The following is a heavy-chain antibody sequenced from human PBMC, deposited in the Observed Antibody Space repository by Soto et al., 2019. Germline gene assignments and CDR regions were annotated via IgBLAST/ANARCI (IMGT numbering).Heavy chain of an antibody. V-gene: IGHV4-39*01. CDR1: GYSMSSSDYY. D-gene: IGHD6-19*01. CDR3: ARRTVNIRTFYSGLTTHCFDY. Sequence: SETLSLTCAVSGYSMSSSDYYWGWIRQPPGKGLEWIGSIYYSGSTYYNPSLQSRVAISVDTSKNQFSLKLKSVTAADTAIYYCARRTVNIRTFYSGLTTHCFDYWGQGAPVTVSS. CDR2: IYYSGST. J-gene: IGHJ4*02.